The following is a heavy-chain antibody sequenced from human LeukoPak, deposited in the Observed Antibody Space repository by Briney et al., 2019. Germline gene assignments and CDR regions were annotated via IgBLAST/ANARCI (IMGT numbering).Heavy chain of an antibody. Sequence: PSETLSFTCTVSGGSISSYYWSWIRQPPGKGLGWIGYIYYSGSTNYNPSLKSRVTISVATSKNQFSLKLSSVTAADTAVYYCASNSGSYYCQWAFDIWGQGTMVTVSS. CDR2: IYYSGST. CDR1: GGSISSYY. CDR3: ASNSGSYYCQWAFDI. V-gene: IGHV4-59*01. D-gene: IGHD1-26*01. J-gene: IGHJ3*02.